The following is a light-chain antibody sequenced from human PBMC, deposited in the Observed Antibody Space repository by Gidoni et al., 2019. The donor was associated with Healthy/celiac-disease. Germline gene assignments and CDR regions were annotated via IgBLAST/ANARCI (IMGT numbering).Light chain of an antibody. CDR3: QQYNNWHPLT. Sequence: EIVMPQSPATLSVSPGERATLSCRDSQSVSSNLAWYQQKPGQAPRLRIYGESTRDTGIPARFSGSGSGTELTLTISSLQSEDCAVYYCQQYNNWHPLTFGGGTKVEIK. J-gene: IGKJ4*01. CDR1: QSVSSN. CDR2: GES. V-gene: IGKV3-15*01.